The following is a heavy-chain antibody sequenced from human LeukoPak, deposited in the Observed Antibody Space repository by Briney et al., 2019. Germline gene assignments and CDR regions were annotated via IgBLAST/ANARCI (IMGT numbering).Heavy chain of an antibody. CDR3: ARVGDGYNFGAFDI. CDR1: GFTFSSYS. J-gene: IGHJ3*02. CDR2: ISSSSSYI. V-gene: IGHV3-21*01. Sequence: GGSLRLSCAASGFTFSSYSVNWVRQAPGKGLEWVSSISSSSSYIYYADSVKGRFTISRDNAKNSLYLQMNSLRAEDTAVYYCARVGDGYNFGAFDIWGQGTMVTVSS. D-gene: IGHD5-24*01.